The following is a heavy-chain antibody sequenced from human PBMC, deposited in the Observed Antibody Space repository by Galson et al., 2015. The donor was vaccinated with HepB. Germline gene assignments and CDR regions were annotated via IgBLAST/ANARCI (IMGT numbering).Heavy chain of an antibody. D-gene: IGHD4-17*01. J-gene: IGHJ4*02. CDR2: IKQDGSEK. V-gene: IGHV3-7*01. Sequence: SLRLSCAASGFTVSSNYMSWVRQAPGKGLEWVANIKQDGSEKYYVDSVKGRFTISRDNAKNSLYLQMNSLRAEDTAVYYCARESQVYGDYALDYWGQGTLVTVSS. CDR3: ARESQVYGDYALDY. CDR1: GFTVSSNY.